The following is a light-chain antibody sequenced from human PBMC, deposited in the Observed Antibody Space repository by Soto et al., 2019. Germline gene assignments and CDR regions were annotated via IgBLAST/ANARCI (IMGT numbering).Light chain of an antibody. J-gene: IGKJ1*01. Sequence: DIQRTQSPSSLSASVGDRVTITCRASQGINNYLAWYQQKPGKVPKLLIYAASTLQSGVPSRFSGSVSGTDFTLTISSLQPEDVAPYHCQKYNCAPWTFGQATNVDIK. CDR1: QGINNY. V-gene: IGKV1-27*01. CDR2: AAS. CDR3: QKYNCAPWT.